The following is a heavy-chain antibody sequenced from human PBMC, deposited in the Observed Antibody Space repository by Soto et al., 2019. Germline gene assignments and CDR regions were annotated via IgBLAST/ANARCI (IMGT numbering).Heavy chain of an antibody. CDR1: GFTISGKKY. Sequence: DVQLVESGGGLIQPGESLRLSCAASGFTISGKKYVAWVRQAPGKGLELVSALYDLDGSFYAASVKGRFTTSSDSSKTTVYLRMNDLRPDDTAVYYCATWHEREHAYDVWGQGTTVTFSS. CDR2: LYDLDGS. V-gene: IGHV3-53*01. J-gene: IGHJ3*01. D-gene: IGHD1-1*01. CDR3: ATWHEREHAYDV.